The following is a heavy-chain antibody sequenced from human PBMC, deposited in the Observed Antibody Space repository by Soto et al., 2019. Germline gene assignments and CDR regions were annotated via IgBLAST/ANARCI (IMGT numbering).Heavy chain of an antibody. CDR1: GYSFTSYW. V-gene: IGHV5-10-1*01. CDR3: ASSTPGYYYGMDV. J-gene: IGHJ6*02. CDR2: IDPSDSYT. Sequence: GESLKISCKGSGYSFTSYWISWVRQMPGKGLEWMGRIDPSDSYTNYSPSFQGHVTISADKSISTAYLQWSGLKASDTAMYYCASSTPGYYYGMDVWGQGTTVTVSS.